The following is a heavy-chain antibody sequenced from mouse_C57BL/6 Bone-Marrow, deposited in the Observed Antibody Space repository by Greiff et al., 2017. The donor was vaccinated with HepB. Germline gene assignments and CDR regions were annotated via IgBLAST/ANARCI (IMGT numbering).Heavy chain of an antibody. CDR1: GYTFTDYY. CDR3: ARWNDYDAKYYYAMDY. CDR2: IYPGSGNT. D-gene: IGHD2-4*01. Sequence: QVHVKQSGAELVRPGASVKLSCKASGYTFTDYYINWVKQRPGQGLEWIARIYPGSGNTYYNEKFKGKATLTAEKSSSTAYMQRSSLTSEDSAVYFCARWNDYDAKYYYAMDYWGQGTSVTVSS. J-gene: IGHJ4*01. V-gene: IGHV1-76*01.